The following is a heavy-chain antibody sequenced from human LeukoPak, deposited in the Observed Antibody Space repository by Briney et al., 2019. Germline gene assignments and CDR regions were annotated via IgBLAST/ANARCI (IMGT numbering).Heavy chain of an antibody. J-gene: IGHJ4*02. V-gene: IGHV3-48*01. CDR2: ISSSSSTI. D-gene: IGHD3-10*01. CDR3: ARGPPFGSGTYYVDY. Sequence: GGSLRLSCAASGFTFSSCNMNWVRQAPGKGLEWVSYISSSSSTIYHADSVKGRFTVSRDNAKNSLYLQMNSLRAEDTAVYYCARGPPFGSGTYYVDYWGQGTQVTVSS. CDR1: GFTFSSCN.